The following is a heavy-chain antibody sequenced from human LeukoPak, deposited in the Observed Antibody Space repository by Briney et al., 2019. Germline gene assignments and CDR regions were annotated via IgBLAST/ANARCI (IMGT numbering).Heavy chain of an antibody. Sequence: PSETLSLTCTVSGGSISSGDYYWSWIRQPPGKGLEWIGYIYYSGSTYYNPSLKSRVTISVDTSKDQFSLKLSSVTAADTAVYYCARAGDSDAFDIWGQGTMATVSS. J-gene: IGHJ3*02. CDR1: GGSISSGDYY. D-gene: IGHD7-27*01. CDR3: ARAGDSDAFDI. V-gene: IGHV4-30-4*08. CDR2: IYYSGST.